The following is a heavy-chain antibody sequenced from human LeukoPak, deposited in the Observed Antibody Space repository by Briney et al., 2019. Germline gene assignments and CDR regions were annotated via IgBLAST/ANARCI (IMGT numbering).Heavy chain of an antibody. CDR3: ARWDYSAAARRSGDYSMDV. CDR2: IRYDGSET. Sequence: GGSLRLSCAGTGFTFSSYGIHWVRQAPGKGLEWVAVIRYDGSETNYADSVKGRFTISRDNSKNTVYLEMNSLRVEDTAVYYCARWDYSAAARRSGDYSMDVWGQGTTVTVSS. J-gene: IGHJ6*02. D-gene: IGHD3-3*01. CDR1: GFTFSSYG. V-gene: IGHV3-33*01.